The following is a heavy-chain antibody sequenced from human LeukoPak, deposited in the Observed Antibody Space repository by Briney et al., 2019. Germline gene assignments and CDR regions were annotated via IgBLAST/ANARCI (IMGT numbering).Heavy chain of an antibody. J-gene: IGHJ6*03. CDR2: IYYSGST. CDR3: ARRVGVYYYYYMDV. V-gene: IGHV4-39*07. Sequence: SETLSLTCTVSGGSISSSSYYWGWIRQPPGKGLEWIGSIYYSGSTYYNPSLKSRVTISVDTSKNQFSLKLSSVTAADTAVYYCARRVGVYYYYYMDVWGKGTTVTVSS. CDR1: GGSISSSSYY. D-gene: IGHD3-10*01.